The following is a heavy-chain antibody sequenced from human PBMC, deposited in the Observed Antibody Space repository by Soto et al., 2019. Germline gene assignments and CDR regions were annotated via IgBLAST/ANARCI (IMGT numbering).Heavy chain of an antibody. CDR3: ARHRMGYFVY. V-gene: IGHV4-39*01. J-gene: IGHJ4*02. Sequence: PSETLSLTCTVSGGSISSSTYFWGWIRRPPGKGLEWIGTIYYSGSTYYNPSLKSRVTISVDTSKKQFSLKLSSVTAADTAVYYCARHRMGYFVYWGQGTLVTVSS. CDR1: GGSISSSTYF. D-gene: IGHD1-26*01. CDR2: IYYSGST.